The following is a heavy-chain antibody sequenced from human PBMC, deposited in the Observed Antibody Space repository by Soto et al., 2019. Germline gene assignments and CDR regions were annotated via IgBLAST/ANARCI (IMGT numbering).Heavy chain of an antibody. CDR1: GYTFFTYD. Sequence: QVHLVQSGVEVKTPGASVKVSCQASGYTFFTYDISWVRQAPGQGLEWMGWISTYSGDTMYAQKFQSRVTMTTDTSTTTAYLQLRSLRSDDTAVYYCARHHGPTTSENWFDPWGQGTLVIVAS. CDR2: ISTYSGDT. CDR3: ARHHGPTTSENWFDP. V-gene: IGHV1-18*01. J-gene: IGHJ5*02. D-gene: IGHD5-12*01.